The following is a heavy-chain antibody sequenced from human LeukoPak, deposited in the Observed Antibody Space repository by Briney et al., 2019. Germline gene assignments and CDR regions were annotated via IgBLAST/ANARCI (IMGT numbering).Heavy chain of an antibody. D-gene: IGHD2-15*01. J-gene: IGHJ4*02. CDR2: LKQDGSEI. CDR3: AGGAGWSIDY. V-gene: IGHV3-7*01. CDR1: GFTFSDYW. Sequence: GGSLRLSCAASGFTFSDYWMNWVRQAPGKGLEWVAILKQDGSEILYVDSVKGRFTISRDNAKNSLYLQMNSLRAEDTAVYSCAGGAGWSIDYWGQGTLVTVSS.